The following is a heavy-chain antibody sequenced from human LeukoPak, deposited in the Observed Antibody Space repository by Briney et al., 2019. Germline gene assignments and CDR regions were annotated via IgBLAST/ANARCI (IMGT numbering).Heavy chain of an antibody. Sequence: PSETLSLTCAVYGGSFSGYYWSWIRQPPGKGLEWIGEINHSGSTNYNPSLKSRVTISVDTSKNQFSLKLSSVTAADTAVYYCARGPSNVGTARPKYFDYWGQGTLVTVSS. D-gene: IGHD6-6*01. CDR3: ARGPSNVGTARPKYFDY. CDR2: INHSGST. V-gene: IGHV4-34*01. CDR1: GGSFSGYY. J-gene: IGHJ4*02.